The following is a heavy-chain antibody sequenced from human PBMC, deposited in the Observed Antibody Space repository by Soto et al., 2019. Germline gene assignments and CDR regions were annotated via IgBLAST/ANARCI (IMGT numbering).Heavy chain of an antibody. CDR2: MNPINGAT. D-gene: IGHD6-13*01. V-gene: IGHV1-8*02. J-gene: IGHJ6*02. CDR1: GYDFTAYD. CDR3: GRGPSPRAPAGGTPYYYAMDV. Sequence: QVQLVQSGAEVKQSGASVKVSCKASGYDFTAYDINWVRQASGQGLEWMGWMNPINGATGSARRLQGRDSMTRNTATGTAYLELTSLRSDDTAVYYCGRGPSPRAPAGGTPYYYAMDVWGQGTTVTVSS.